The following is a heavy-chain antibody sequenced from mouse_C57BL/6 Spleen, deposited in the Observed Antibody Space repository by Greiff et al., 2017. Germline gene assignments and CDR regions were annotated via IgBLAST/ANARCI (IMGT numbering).Heavy chain of an antibody. D-gene: IGHD3-1*01. CDR2: IDPSDSYT. V-gene: IGHV1-69*01. CDR1: GYTFTSYW. J-gene: IGHJ2*01. Sequence: QVQLQQPGAELVMPGASVKLSCKASGYTFTSYWMHWVKQRPGQGLEWIGEIDPSDSYTNYNQKFKGKSTLTVDKSSSTAYMQLSSLTSEDSAVYYCARGRGYFDYWGQGTTLTVYS. CDR3: ARGRGYFDY.